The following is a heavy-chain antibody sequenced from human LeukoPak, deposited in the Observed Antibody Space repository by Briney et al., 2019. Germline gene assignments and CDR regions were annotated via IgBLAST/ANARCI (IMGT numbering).Heavy chain of an antibody. CDR2: ISYDGSNK. J-gene: IGHJ6*02. D-gene: IGHD6-6*01. V-gene: IGHV3-30*18. CDR1: GFTFSSYG. CDR3: AKELAARPSYYYYGMDV. Sequence: PGGSLRLSCAASGFTFSSYGMHWVRQAPGKGLEWVAVISYDGSNKYYADSVKGRFTISRDNSKNTLYLQMNSLRAEDTAVYYCAKELAARPSYYYYGMDVWGQGTTVTVSS.